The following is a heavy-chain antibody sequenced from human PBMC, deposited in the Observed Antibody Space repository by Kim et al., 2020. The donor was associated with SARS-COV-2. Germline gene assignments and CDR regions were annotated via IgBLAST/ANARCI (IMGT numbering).Heavy chain of an antibody. D-gene: IGHD6-19*01. J-gene: IGHJ4*02. V-gene: IGHV4-59*01. CDR3: ARASWGYSSGWYDY. Sequence: NPSLKSRINISVDTSKNQFSLKLSSVTAADTAVYYCARASWGYSSGWYDYWGQGTLVTVSP.